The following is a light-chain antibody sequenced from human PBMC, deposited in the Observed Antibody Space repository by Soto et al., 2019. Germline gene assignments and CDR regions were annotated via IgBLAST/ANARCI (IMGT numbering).Light chain of an antibody. V-gene: IGKV3-20*01. Sequence: EIVLTQSPGTLSLSPGXXXTLXXXASQXVSXXXXAWYQQKPGQAPRLLIYGASSRATGIPDRFSGSGSGTDFTLTISRLEPEDXXVYYCQQXGSSPVFTFGPGTKVDIK. CDR1: QXVSXXX. CDR2: GAS. J-gene: IGKJ3*01. CDR3: QQXGSSPVFT.